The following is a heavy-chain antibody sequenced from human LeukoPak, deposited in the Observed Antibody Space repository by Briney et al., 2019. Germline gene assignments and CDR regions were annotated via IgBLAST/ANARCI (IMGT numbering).Heavy chain of an antibody. J-gene: IGHJ6*03. Sequence: GGSLRLSCTASGFTFGDYAMSWFRQAPGKGLEWVAVISYDGSNKYYADSVKGRFTISRDNAKNSMYLQMNSLRVEDTAVYYCAIVVTETTLLRGGRPKSIYMDVWGKGTTVTVSS. V-gene: IGHV3-30*07. CDR2: ISYDGSNK. D-gene: IGHD4-17*01. CDR1: GFTFGDYA. CDR3: AIVVTETTLLRGGRPKSIYMDV.